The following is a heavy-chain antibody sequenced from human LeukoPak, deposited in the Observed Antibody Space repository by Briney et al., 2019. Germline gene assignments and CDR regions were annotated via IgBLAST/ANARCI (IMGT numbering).Heavy chain of an antibody. CDR1: GGSISSYY. V-gene: IGHV4-59*12. J-gene: IGHJ1*01. Sequence: SETLSLTCTVSGGSISSYYWSWIRQPPGKGLEWIGYIYYSGSTNYNPSLKSRVTISVDTSKNQFSLKLSSVTTADTAVYYCARGSLSDYYDSSGYYEEYFQHWGQGTLVTVSS. CDR2: IYYSGST. CDR3: ARGSLSDYYDSSGYYEEYFQH. D-gene: IGHD3-22*01.